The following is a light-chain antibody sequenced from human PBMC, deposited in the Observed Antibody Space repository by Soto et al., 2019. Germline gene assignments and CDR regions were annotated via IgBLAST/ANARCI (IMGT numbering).Light chain of an antibody. V-gene: IGLV1-44*01. CDR3: SSWDDNLDAEV. CDR2: SNT. Sequence: QSVLTQPPSASGTPGQRVTFSCSGSGSNIGSNAVNWYQQLPGTAPKLLIYSNTQRPSGVPDRFSGSKSGTSASLAISGLQFEDEADYHCSSWDDNLDAEVFGAGTKVTVL. CDR1: GSNIGSNA. J-gene: IGLJ1*01.